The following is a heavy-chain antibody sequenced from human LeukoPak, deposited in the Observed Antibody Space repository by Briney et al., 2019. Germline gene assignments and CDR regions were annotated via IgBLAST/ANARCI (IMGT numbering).Heavy chain of an antibody. CDR2: IRYDGSQK. J-gene: IGHJ4*02. Sequence: QPGGSLRFSCAASGFSFSNYGMHWVRQAPAKGLEWVAYIRYDGSQKYYGDSVKGRFTISRDNSKNTVYLQMNSLRDEDTAVYYCARDLLSLPHKYFDSWGQGTLVTVSS. V-gene: IGHV3-30*02. CDR3: ARDLLSLPHKYFDS. D-gene: IGHD3-16*01. CDR1: GFSFSNYG.